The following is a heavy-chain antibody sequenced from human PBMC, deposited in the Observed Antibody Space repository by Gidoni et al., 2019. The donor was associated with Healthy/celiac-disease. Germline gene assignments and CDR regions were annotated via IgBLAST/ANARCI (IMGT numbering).Heavy chain of an antibody. V-gene: IGHV1-3*01. Sequence: QVQLVQSGAEVKKPGASVKVSCKASGYTFTSYAMHWVRQAPGQRLEWMGWINAGNGNTKYSQKFQGRVTITRDTSASTAYMELSSLRSEDTAVYYCARDGHYYGSGSYYNQYYYYYYYMDVWGKGTTVTVSS. CDR3: ARDGHYYGSGSYYNQYYYYYYYMDV. J-gene: IGHJ6*03. CDR2: INAGNGNT. D-gene: IGHD3-10*01. CDR1: GYTFTSYA.